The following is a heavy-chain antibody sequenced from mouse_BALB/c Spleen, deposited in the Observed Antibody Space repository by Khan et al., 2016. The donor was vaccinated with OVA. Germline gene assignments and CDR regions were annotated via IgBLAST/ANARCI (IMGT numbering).Heavy chain of an antibody. V-gene: IGHV3-2*02. Sequence: EVKLLESGPGLVKPSQSLSLTCTVTGYSITSGYAWNWIRQFPGNKLEWMGYISYSGSTSYNPSLRSRISITRDTSKNQFFLQLNSVTTEDTATYYCARKNDYGYTMNYWGQGTTVTVSS. CDR3: ARKNDYGYTMNY. J-gene: IGHJ4*01. CDR2: ISYSGST. D-gene: IGHD1-1*01. CDR1: GYSITSGYA.